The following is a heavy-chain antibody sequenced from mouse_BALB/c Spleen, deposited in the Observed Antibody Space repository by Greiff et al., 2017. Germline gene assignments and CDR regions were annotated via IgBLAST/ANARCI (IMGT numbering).Heavy chain of an antibody. J-gene: IGHJ4*01. D-gene: IGHD6-1*01. Sequence: VKLMESGPGLVAPSQCLSITCTVSGFSLTSYGVSWVRQPPGKGLEWLGVIWGDGSTNYHSALISRLSTSKDNSKSQVFLKLNNVQTDDTATYYCAKEGASNYYAMDYWGQGTSVTVSS. CDR3: AKEGASNYYAMDY. CDR2: IWGDGST. V-gene: IGHV2-3*01. CDR1: GFSLTSYG.